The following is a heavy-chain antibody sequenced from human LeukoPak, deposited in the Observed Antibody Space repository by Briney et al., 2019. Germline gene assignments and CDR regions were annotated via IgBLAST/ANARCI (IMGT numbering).Heavy chain of an antibody. D-gene: IGHD3-16*01. CDR1: GYSFTGYF. CDR2: INPNSGDT. CDR3: ARRFYYAMDV. Sequence: ASVKVSCKASGYSFTGYFMQWVRQAPGQGLEWMGWINPNSGDTNYAQRFQGRVTMTRDTSISTAYMELSRLRSDDAAVYYCARRFYYAMDVWGQGTTVTVSS. V-gene: IGHV1-2*02. J-gene: IGHJ6*02.